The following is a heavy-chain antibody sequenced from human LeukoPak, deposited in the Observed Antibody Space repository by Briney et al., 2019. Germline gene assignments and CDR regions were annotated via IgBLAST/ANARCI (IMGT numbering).Heavy chain of an antibody. D-gene: IGHD6-13*01. V-gene: IGHV1-2*02. CDR2: INPNSGGT. CDR3: ARGYSSSWYFPYYYYYYYMDV. CDR1: GYTFTGYY. J-gene: IGHJ6*03. Sequence: ASVKVSCKASGYTFTGYYMHWVRQAPGQGLEWMGWINPNSGGTNYAQKFQGRVTMTRDTSISTAYMELSRLRSDDTAVYYCARGYSSSWYFPYYYYYYYMDVWGKGTTVTISS.